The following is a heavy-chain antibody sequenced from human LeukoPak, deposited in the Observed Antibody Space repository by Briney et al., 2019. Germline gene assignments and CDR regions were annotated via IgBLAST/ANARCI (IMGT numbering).Heavy chain of an antibody. CDR3: ARDDYYGSGSYYGYYYYGMDV. CDR1: GFTFSSYW. Sequence: GGSLRLSCAASGFTFSSYWMSWVRQAPGMGLEWVANIKQDGSEKYYVDSVKGRFTISRDNAKNSLYLQMNSLRAEDTAVYYCARDDYYGSGSYYGYYYYGMDVWGKGTTVTVSS. J-gene: IGHJ6*04. D-gene: IGHD3-10*01. V-gene: IGHV3-7*03. CDR2: IKQDGSEK.